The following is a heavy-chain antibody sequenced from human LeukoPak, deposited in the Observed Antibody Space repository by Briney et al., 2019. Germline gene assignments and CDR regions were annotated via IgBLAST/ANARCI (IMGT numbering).Heavy chain of an antibody. V-gene: IGHV3-48*02. CDR2: ISSDDTTI. D-gene: IGHD1-26*01. Sequence: GGSLRLSCVASGFTFSSYSMNWVRQPPGKGPEWVSYISSDDTTIYYADSVKGRFTISRDNAKNSLYLQMNSLRDEDTAVYYCARDKWAPKWYFDLWGRGTLVTVSS. CDR3: ARDKWAPKWYFDL. J-gene: IGHJ2*01. CDR1: GFTFSSYS.